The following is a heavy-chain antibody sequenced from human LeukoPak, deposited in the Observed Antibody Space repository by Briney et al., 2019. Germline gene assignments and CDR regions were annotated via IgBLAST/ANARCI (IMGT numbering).Heavy chain of an antibody. CDR3: ARVANTAWYNWFDP. V-gene: IGHV3-7*03. Sequence: GGSLRLSCAASGFTFTSYSMNWVRQAPGKGLEWVANIKQDGSEKYYVDSVKGRFTVSRDNAKNSLYLQMNSLRAEDTAVYYCARVANTAWYNWFDPWGQGTLVTVSS. CDR2: IKQDGSEK. J-gene: IGHJ5*02. D-gene: IGHD4/OR15-4a*01. CDR1: GFTFTSYS.